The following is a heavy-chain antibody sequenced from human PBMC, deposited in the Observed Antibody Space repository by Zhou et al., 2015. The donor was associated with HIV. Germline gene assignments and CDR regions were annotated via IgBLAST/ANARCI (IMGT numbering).Heavy chain of an antibody. D-gene: IGHD1-1*01. V-gene: IGHV1-69*01. Sequence: QVQLVQSGAEVKKPGSSVKVSCKASGGTFSSYAISWVRQAPGQGLEWVGGIVPHSYLNSVDQKFHGRATVSAGGRPPTVSLEMTNLTSSDTATYFCVRERGRHNDLKERKLKRGRYFDVWGRG. CDR1: GGTFSSYA. J-gene: IGHJ2*01. CDR3: VRERGRHNDLKERKLKRGRYFDV. CDR2: IVPHSYLN.